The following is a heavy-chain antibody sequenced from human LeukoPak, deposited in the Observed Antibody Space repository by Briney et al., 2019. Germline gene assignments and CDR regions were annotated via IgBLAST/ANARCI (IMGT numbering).Heavy chain of an antibody. CDR1: GYTFTVYY. D-gene: IGHD2-21*01. J-gene: IGHJ4*02. CDR2: INPNSGGT. V-gene: IGHV1-2*02. CDR3: ARDFSDPFDY. Sequence: SVTLSCTASGYTFTVYYMHWERQAPGQGHEWMGWINPNSGGTNYAQKFQGRVTMTRDTSISTAYMELSRLRSDDTAVYYCARDFSDPFDYWGQGTLVTVSS.